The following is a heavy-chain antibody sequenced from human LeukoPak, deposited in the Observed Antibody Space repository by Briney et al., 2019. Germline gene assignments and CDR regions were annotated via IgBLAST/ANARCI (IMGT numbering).Heavy chain of an antibody. CDR3: ARSHYYGSGSWDYFDY. Sequence: ASVKVSCKASGYTFTCYYMHWVRQAPGQGLEWMGWINPNSGGTNYAQKFQGRVTMTRDTSISTAYIELSRLRSDDTAVYYCARSHYYGSGSWDYFDYWGQGTLVTVSS. CDR1: GYTFTCYY. D-gene: IGHD3-10*01. V-gene: IGHV1-2*02. J-gene: IGHJ4*02. CDR2: INPNSGGT.